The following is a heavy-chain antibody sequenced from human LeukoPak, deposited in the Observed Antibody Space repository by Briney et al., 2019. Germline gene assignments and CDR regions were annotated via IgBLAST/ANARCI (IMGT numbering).Heavy chain of an antibody. D-gene: IGHD4-17*01. CDR1: GFTFSSYW. J-gene: IGHJ5*02. Sequence: GGSLRLSCAASGFTFSSYWMHWVRQAPGKGLVWVSRINSDGSSTSYADSVKGRFTISRDNAKNTLYLQMNSLRAEDTAVYYCARAQYGDYGEFDPWSQGTLVTVSS. CDR2: INSDGSST. V-gene: IGHV3-74*01. CDR3: ARAQYGDYGEFDP.